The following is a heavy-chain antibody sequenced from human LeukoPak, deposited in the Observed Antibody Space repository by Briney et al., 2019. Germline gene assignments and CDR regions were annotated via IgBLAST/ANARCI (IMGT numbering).Heavy chain of an antibody. J-gene: IGHJ4*02. V-gene: IGHV3-9*01. Sequence: PGGSLRLSCPASGFNFDDYAMHWVRQGKGMGLEWVSGISSNSAYIAYADGVKGRFTLSSDNAKNTLYLQMYSLRVEDTAVYYCVVANCGGNCSHWGQGTLVNVSS. CDR3: VVANCGGNCSH. CDR2: ISSNSAYI. D-gene: IGHD2-21*02. CDR1: GFNFDDYA.